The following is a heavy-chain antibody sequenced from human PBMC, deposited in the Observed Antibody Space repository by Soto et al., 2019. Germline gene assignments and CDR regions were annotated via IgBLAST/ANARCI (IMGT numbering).Heavy chain of an antibody. J-gene: IGHJ4*02. D-gene: IGHD6-19*01. CDR3: AKDTGESHYSSGWYGRTVAH. Sequence: EVQLLESGGGLAQPGGSLRLSCAASGFTFITYAVTWVLQAPGKGLEWDSTISGSGGNTKYADSVKGRFTIARDTSKNTVYLQMISLRVDDTAVYFCAKDTGESHYSSGWYGRTVAHWGQGTLVTVSS. V-gene: IGHV3-23*01. CDR1: GFTFITYA. CDR2: ISGSGGNT.